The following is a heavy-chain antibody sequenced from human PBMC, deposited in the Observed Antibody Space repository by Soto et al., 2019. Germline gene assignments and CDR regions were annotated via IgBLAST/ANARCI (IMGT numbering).Heavy chain of an antibody. CDR3: ARDLSGGGVDV. J-gene: IGHJ6*02. V-gene: IGHV4-59*01. Sequence: PSETLSLTCSLSGGAIGGYYWSWIRQPPGKALEWIGYVSYSGSTDYHPSLKSRVSISIDTSKNQFSLKMISVTAADTAVYYCARDLSGGGVDVWGQGTTVTVSS. CDR2: VSYSGST. D-gene: IGHD3-16*01. CDR1: GGAIGGYY.